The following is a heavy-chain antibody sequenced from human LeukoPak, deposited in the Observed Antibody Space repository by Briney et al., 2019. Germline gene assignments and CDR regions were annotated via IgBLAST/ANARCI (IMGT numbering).Heavy chain of an antibody. V-gene: IGHV3-74*01. Sequence: GGSLRLSCAASGFTFSSYWMHWVRHAPGKGLVWVSRINSDGSSTIYADCVKGRFTISRDNAKNTLYLQMNSLRAEDTAVYYCARTGGNSNYWGQGTLVTVSS. CDR1: GFTFSSYW. D-gene: IGHD4-23*01. CDR3: ARTGGNSNY. CDR2: INSDGSST. J-gene: IGHJ4*02.